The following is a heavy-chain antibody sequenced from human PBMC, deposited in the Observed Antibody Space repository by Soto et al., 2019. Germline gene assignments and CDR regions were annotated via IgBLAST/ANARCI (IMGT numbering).Heavy chain of an antibody. Sequence: SETLSLTCTVSGDSINSGDYYCSWIRQPPGKGLEWIGYIYYGGGPCCNPSLKSRVTISVDTSKNQFSLKLSSVPAADTAVYYCARVRQHLVNLDHWGQGTLVTVSS. CDR2: IYYGGGP. V-gene: IGHV4-30-4*01. CDR3: ARVRQHLVNLDH. CDR1: GDSINSGDYY. J-gene: IGHJ4*02. D-gene: IGHD6-13*01.